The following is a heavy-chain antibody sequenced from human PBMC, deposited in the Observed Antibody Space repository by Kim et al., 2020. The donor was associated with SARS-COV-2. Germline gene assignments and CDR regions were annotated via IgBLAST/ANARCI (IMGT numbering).Heavy chain of an antibody. Sequence: KFQGRVTITRDTSASTAYMELSSLRSEDTAVYYCARDGQQQLVPWNWFDPWGQGTLVTVSS. D-gene: IGHD6-13*01. CDR3: ARDGQQQLVPWNWFDP. J-gene: IGHJ5*02. V-gene: IGHV1-3*01.